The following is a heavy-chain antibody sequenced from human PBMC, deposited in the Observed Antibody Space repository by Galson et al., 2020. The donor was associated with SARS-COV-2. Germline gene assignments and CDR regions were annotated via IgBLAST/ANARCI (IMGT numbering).Heavy chain of an antibody. CDR1: GYIFSSYG. CDR2: ISDHNGNT. CDR3: ARGNYASGGLFGMDV. J-gene: IGHJ6*02. D-gene: IGHD1-7*01. Sequence: ASVKVSCKTSGYIFSSYGINWVRQAPGQGLECIGWISDHNGNTNYAQKFQDRVTITTDTSTHTVYMELRSLRSDDTALYYCARGNYASGGLFGMDVWGQGTTITVSS. V-gene: IGHV1-18*01.